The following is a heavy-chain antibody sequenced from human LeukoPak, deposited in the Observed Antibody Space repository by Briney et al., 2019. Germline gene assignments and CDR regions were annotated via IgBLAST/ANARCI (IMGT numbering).Heavy chain of an antibody. CDR1: GFTFSSYW. D-gene: IGHD3-10*01. J-gene: IGHJ6*03. CDR2: IRQDESER. CDR3: ARLSAYYYGSYFYYYMDV. Sequence: GGCLRLSCAGSGFTFSSYWMTGVGQLRGKGREWGANIRQDESERYFADCVKGRFTISSDNAKKSVYLHISSLRAEDTALYYCARLSAYYYGSYFYYYMDVWGKGTTVTVSS. V-gene: IGHV3-7*01.